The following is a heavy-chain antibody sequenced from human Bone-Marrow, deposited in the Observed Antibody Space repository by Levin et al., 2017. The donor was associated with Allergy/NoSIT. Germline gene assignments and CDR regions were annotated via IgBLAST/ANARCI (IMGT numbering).Heavy chain of an antibody. CDR2: ISGSGTST. J-gene: IGHJ4*02. D-gene: IGHD6-13*01. Sequence: PGGSLRLSCVASGFTFSGCAMSWVRQAPGKGLEWVASISGSGTSTDFADSVKGRFTISRDNSRNTLYLQLNSLRAEGTAVYYCAKHDTYSSRCIDCWGQGTLVTVSS. CDR1: GFTFSGCA. CDR3: AKHDTYSSRCIDC. V-gene: IGHV3-23*01.